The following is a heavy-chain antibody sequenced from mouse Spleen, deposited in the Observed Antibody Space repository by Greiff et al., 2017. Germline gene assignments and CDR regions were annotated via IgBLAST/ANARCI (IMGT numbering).Heavy chain of an antibody. D-gene: IGHD2-14*01. Sequence: QVQLKESGPGLVAPSQSLSITCTVSGFSLTSYGVHWVRQPPGKGLEWLGVIWAGGSTNYNSALMSRLSISKDNSKSQVFLKMNSLQTDDTAMYYCARDTLGTWGQGTLVTVSA. CDR1: GFSLTSYG. V-gene: IGHV2-9*02. CDR3: ARDTLGT. CDR2: IWAGGST. J-gene: IGHJ3*01.